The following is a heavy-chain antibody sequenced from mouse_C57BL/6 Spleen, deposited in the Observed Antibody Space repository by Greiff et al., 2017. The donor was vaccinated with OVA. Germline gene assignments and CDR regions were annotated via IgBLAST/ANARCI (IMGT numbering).Heavy chain of an antibody. V-gene: IGHV1-53*01. J-gene: IGHJ2*01. CDR2: INPSNGGT. CDR1: GYTFTSYW. CDR3: ARGGVVGHYFDY. Sequence: QVQLQQPGPELVKPGASVKLSCKASGYTFTSYWMNWVKQRPGKGLEWIGNINPSNGGTTYNEKFKSKATLTVDKSTSTAYMQLSSLTSEDSAVYYCARGGVVGHYFDYWGQGTTLTVSS. D-gene: IGHD1-1*01.